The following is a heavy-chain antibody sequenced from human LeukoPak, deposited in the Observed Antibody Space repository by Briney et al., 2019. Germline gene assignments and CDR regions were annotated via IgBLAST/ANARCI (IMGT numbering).Heavy chain of an antibody. J-gene: IGHJ3*02. Sequence: PGGSLRLSCAASGFTFSSYGMDWVRQAPGKGLEWVAFIRYDGNNKDYADSVKGRFTISRDNSKNTLYLQMHSLRVEDTAVYYCAKGYGDLVAFDIWGQGTMVTVSS. D-gene: IGHD4-17*01. CDR2: IRYDGNNK. V-gene: IGHV3-30*02. CDR3: AKGYGDLVAFDI. CDR1: GFTFSSYG.